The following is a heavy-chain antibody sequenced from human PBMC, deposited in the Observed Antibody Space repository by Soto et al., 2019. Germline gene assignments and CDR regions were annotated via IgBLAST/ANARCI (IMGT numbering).Heavy chain of an antibody. CDR1: GFTLSSYA. V-gene: IGHV3-23*01. J-gene: IGHJ4*02. Sequence: PGRSMRLSCAASGFTLSSYAMSRVRQAPGKGLEWVSAISGSGGSTYYADSVKGRFTISRDNSKNTLYLQMNSLRAEDTAVYYCAKGRVVVVPAATDYWGQGTLVTVSS. CDR2: ISGSGGST. D-gene: IGHD2-2*01. CDR3: AKGRVVVVPAATDY.